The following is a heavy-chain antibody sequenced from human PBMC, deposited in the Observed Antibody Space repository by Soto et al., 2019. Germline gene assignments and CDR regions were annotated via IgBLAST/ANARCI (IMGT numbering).Heavy chain of an antibody. Sequence: EVQLVESGGCGIQPGGCLRLACAASGFTVSVHSMIWVRQAPGKGLEGVSRFYNTGFRHYAASVKGRFTISRDNSKNTLYLQMNSLRAEDTAVYFCARHDWLDPWGQGTLVTVSS. J-gene: IGHJ5*02. CDR3: ARHDWLDP. CDR1: GFTVSVHS. V-gene: IGHV3-53*01. CDR2: FYNTGFR.